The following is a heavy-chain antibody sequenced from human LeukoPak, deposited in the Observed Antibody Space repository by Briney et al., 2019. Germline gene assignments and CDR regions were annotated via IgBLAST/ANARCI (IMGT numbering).Heavy chain of an antibody. D-gene: IGHD1-26*01. CDR1: GYTFTDFG. J-gene: IGHJ4*02. CDR2: INPSGGST. V-gene: IGHV1-46*01. CDR3: ARSGGPGELLGFGSDY. Sequence: ASVKVSCKASGYTFTDFGISWVRQAPGQGLEWMGIINPSGGSTSYAQKFQGRVTMTRDTSTSTVYMELSSLRSEDTAVYYCARSGGPGELLGFGSDYWGQGTLVTVSS.